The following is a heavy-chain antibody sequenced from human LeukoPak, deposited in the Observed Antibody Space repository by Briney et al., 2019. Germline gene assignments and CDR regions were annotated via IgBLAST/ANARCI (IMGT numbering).Heavy chain of an antibody. V-gene: IGHV1-2*02. CDR1: AYTFTGYY. J-gene: IGHJ3*02. Sequence: ASVKVSCKASAYTFTGYYLHWVRQAPGHGLESMGWIDPNNGDTNYAQKLQGRVTMTRERSISTAYMEVSRLTPDDTPDYYCARRPRNGLDVFDIWGLGTMVTVSS. CDR2: IDPNNGDT. D-gene: IGHD2-8*01. CDR3: ARRPRNGLDVFDI.